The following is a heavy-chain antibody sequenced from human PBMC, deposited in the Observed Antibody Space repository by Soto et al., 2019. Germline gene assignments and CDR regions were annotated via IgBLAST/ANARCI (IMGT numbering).Heavy chain of an antibody. D-gene: IGHD1-26*01. J-gene: IGHJ2*01. CDR2: VSPIFGTT. CDR1: GGSFSSPT. Sequence: QVQLVQSGAEVKKPGSSVKVSCKASGGSFSSPTISWVRQAPGQGLEWLGGVSPIFGTTNYAQKFQGRVTITADASSGPAYMELSCLKSEDTAVDYSAGGGSSGGGYFDLWGRGPLVTVSS. CDR3: AGGGSSGGGYFDL. V-gene: IGHV1-69*01.